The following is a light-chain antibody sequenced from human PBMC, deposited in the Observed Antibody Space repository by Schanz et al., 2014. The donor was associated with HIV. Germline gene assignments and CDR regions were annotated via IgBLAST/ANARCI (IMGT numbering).Light chain of an antibody. Sequence: QSVLTQPPSVSGAPGQRITISCAGSSSNIGSGYDVPWYQQLPGTAPKLLIYGNNNRPSGVPDRFSGSKSGSSASLAIAGLQAEDEVDYYCQSYDSSLSGYLFGTGTKLTVL. J-gene: IGLJ1*01. CDR3: QSYDSSLSGYL. V-gene: IGLV1-40*01. CDR2: GNN. CDR1: SSNIGSGYD.